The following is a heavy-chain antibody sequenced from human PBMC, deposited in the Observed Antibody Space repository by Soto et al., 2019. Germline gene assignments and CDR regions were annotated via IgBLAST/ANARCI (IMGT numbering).Heavy chain of an antibody. CDR3: TKGATSPFDS. CDR2: GKRRYPGD. CDR1: GYRFCNSW. V-gene: IGHV5-51*04. J-gene: IGHJ4*02. Sequence: GESLKIYCQGPGYRFCNSWLGWELQTPGKGLEWLGNGKRRYPGDHYSPPLHGQATHSADNPINDAYLQLLKLKASDTPIYYCTKGATSPFDSWGQGTLATVSS. D-gene: IGHD3-16*01.